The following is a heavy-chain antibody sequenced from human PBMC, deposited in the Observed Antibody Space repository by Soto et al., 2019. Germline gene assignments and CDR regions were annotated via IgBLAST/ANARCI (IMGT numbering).Heavy chain of an antibody. D-gene: IGHD4-17*01. CDR1: VFTFSKDA. J-gene: IGHJ4*02. CDR2: ISSDGSEK. V-gene: IGHV3-30*18. Sequence: GGTLKLSCVASVFTFSKDAMHWFRQAPVKGLGWVAVISSDGSEKYYLDSVRDRFTISRDNSKNTLYLQMNNLRPEDTAMYYCANSWTTLTTGFDFWGQGALVTVSS. CDR3: ANSWTTLTTGFDF.